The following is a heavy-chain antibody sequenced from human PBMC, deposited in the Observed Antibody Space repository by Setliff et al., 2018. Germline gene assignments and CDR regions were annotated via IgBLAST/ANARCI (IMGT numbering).Heavy chain of an antibody. CDR3: AREGKRRYSGYDAFFGY. CDR1: GFSITNGYY. J-gene: IGHJ4*02. CDR2: IFQSGIT. V-gene: IGHV4-38-2*02. Sequence: SETLSLTCAVSGFSITNGYYWGWIRQSPGKQLEWIGNIFQSGITLYNPSLKSRVTISLDPSQNQFSLKLRSVTAADTAVYFCAREGKRRYSGYDAFFGYWGQGTPVTVSS. D-gene: IGHD5-12*01.